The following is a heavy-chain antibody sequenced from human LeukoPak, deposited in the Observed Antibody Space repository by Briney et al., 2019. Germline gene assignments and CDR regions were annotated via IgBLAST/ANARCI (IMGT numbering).Heavy chain of an antibody. V-gene: IGHV4-34*01. D-gene: IGHD3-16*01. CDR2: INHSGST. CDR1: GGSFSGYY. J-gene: IGHJ4*02. CDR3: ARRPTGGLDY. Sequence: SETLSLTCTVYGGSFSGYYWSWIRQPPGKGLEWVGEINHSGSTNYNPSLKSRVTISIDTSKNQFSLQLSSVTAADTAVYYCARRPTGGLDYWGQGTLVTVSS.